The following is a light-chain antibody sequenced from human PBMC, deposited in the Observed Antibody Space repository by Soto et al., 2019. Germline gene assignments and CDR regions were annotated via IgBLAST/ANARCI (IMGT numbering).Light chain of an antibody. CDR3: QQFKNWPPIT. CDR1: QSVRSK. CDR2: GAS. J-gene: IGKJ5*01. V-gene: IGKV3-15*01. Sequence: DIVMTQSPATQSLPPVQRATLSCKASQSVRSKLAWYQQKPGQAHRLIIYGASTRATDIPARFSGSGSGTEFTLTISSLQSEDFAVYYCQQFKNWPPITFGQGTRLEIK.